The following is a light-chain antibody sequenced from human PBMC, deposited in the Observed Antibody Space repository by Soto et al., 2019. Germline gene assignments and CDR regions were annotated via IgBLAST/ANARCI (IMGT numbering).Light chain of an antibody. V-gene: IGKV1-5*01. CDR1: QSISSW. J-gene: IGKJ1*01. Sequence: DIQMTQSPPTLSASVGDRVTITCRASQSISSWLAWYQQRPGKAPNLLIYDVSSLECGVPSRFSGSGSGTEFTLTIISLQPDDFAPYYCQQYTNYPWTFGQGTKVEIK. CDR3: QQYTNYPWT. CDR2: DVS.